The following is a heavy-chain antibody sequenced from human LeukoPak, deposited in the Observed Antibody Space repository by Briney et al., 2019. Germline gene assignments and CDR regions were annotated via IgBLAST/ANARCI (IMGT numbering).Heavy chain of an antibody. V-gene: IGHV3-74*01. Sequence: PGGSLRLSCVVSGFSFSNYWMRWVRHAPGKGLVWVSRINSDGSTTSYAASVKGRFTISRDNAKNTLYLQMNSLRAEDTAVYYCARGIVGPTGDYWGQGTLVTVSS. CDR3: ARGIVGPTGDY. CDR2: INSDGSTT. CDR1: GFSFSNYW. J-gene: IGHJ4*02. D-gene: IGHD1-26*01.